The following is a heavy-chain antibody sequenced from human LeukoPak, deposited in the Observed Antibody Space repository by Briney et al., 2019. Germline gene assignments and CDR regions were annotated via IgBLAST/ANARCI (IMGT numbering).Heavy chain of an antibody. D-gene: IGHD6-19*01. J-gene: IGHJ5*02. V-gene: IGHV4-61*02. CDR1: GDSISSGDYY. CDR3: ARDSRSGWGNWFDP. Sequence: SETLSLTCTVSGDSISSGDYYWSWIRQPAGKGLEGIGRISSSGSTNYNPSLKGRVTISVDTSKNPFYLQLSPVTAPDTAVYYCARDSRSGWGNWFDPWGQGTLVTVSS. CDR2: ISSSGST.